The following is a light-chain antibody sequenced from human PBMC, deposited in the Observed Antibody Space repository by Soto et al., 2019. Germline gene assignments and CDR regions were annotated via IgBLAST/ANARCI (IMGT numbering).Light chain of an antibody. Sequence: QAVVTQSPSASASLGASVKLTCTLSSGHSSYAIAWHQQQPEKGPRYLMKLNSDGSHSKGDGIPDRFSGSSSGTERYLTISSLQSEDEADYYCQTWVTGAYVVFGGGTKLTVL. CDR2: LNSDGSH. J-gene: IGLJ2*01. CDR3: QTWVTGAYVV. CDR1: SGHSSYA. V-gene: IGLV4-69*01.